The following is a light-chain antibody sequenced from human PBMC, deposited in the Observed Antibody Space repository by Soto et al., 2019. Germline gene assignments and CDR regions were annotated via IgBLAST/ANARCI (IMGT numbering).Light chain of an antibody. J-gene: IGLJ2*01. V-gene: IGLV2-14*01. CDR3: RPYTRSSTVV. CDR2: DVS. CDR1: SSDVGGYNY. Sequence: QSALTQPASVSGSPGQSITISCTGTSSDVGGYNYVSWYQQHPGKAPKLMIYDVSNRPSGVSNRFSGSKSGNTASLTISGLQAEDEADYYCRPYTRSSTVVFGGGTKLTVL.